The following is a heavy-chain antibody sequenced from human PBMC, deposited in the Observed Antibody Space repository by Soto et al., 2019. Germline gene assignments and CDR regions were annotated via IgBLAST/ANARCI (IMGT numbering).Heavy chain of an antibody. V-gene: IGHV3-30*18. CDR1: GFTFSSYG. CDR3: AKDRTTFSFGYYYYGLDV. CDR2: ISYDGSNK. J-gene: IGHJ6*02. D-gene: IGHD3-16*01. Sequence: GGSLRLSCAASGFTFSSYGMHWVRQAPGKGLEWVAVISYDGSNKYYADSVKGRFTISRDNSKNTLYLQMNSLRAEDTAVYYCAKDRTTFSFGYYYYGLDVWGQGTTVTVS.